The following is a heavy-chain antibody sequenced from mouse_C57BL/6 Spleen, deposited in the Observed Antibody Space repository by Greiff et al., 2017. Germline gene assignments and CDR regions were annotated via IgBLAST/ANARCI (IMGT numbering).Heavy chain of an antibody. J-gene: IGHJ4*01. Sequence: QVQLQQPGAELVKPGASVKMSCKASGYTFTSYWITWVKQRPGQGLEWIGDIYPGSGSTNYNEKFKGKATLTVDTSSSTAYMQLSSLTSEDSAVYYCAGYGSSFPSHAMDYWGQGTSVTVSS. CDR3: AGYGSSFPSHAMDY. D-gene: IGHD1-1*01. V-gene: IGHV1-55*01. CDR1: GYTFTSYW. CDR2: IYPGSGST.